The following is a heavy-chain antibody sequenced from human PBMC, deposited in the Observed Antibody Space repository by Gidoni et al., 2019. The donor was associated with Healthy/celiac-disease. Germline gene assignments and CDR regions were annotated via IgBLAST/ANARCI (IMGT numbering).Heavy chain of an antibody. CDR1: GFTFDDYA. V-gene: IGHV3-9*01. CDR2: ISWNSGSI. J-gene: IGHJ4*02. Sequence: EVQLVESGGGLVQPGRSLRLSCAASGFTFDDYAMHWVRQAPGKGLEWVSGISWNSGSIGYADSVKGRFTISRDNAKNSLHLQMNSLRAEDTALYYCAKDRGIAAAGLLDYWGQGTLVTVSS. D-gene: IGHD6-13*01. CDR3: AKDRGIAAAGLLDY.